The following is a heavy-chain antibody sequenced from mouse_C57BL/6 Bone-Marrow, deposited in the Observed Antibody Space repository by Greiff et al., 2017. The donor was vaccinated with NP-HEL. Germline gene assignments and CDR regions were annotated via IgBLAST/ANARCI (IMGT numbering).Heavy chain of an antibody. CDR3: GRQRSSDAMDD. Sequence: EVQLVESGGGLVQPKGSLKLSCAASGFSFNTYAMNWVRQAPGKGLEWVARIRSKSNNYATYSADSVKDRSTISRDDSESMLYLQMNNLKTEDTAMYYGGRQRSSDAMDDWGQGTSVTVSS. CDR2: IRSKSNNYAT. CDR1: GFSFNTYA. V-gene: IGHV10-1*01. D-gene: IGHD1-1*01. J-gene: IGHJ4*01.